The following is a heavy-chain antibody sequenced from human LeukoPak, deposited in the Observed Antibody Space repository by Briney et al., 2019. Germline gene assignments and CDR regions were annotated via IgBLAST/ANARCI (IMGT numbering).Heavy chain of an antibody. J-gene: IGHJ4*02. V-gene: IGHV4-59*01. CDR2: IYYSGST. CDR1: SGSISSYY. Sequence: SETLSLTCTVSSGSISSYYWSWLRQPPGKGLEWIGYIYYSGSTNYNPSLKSRVTISVDTSKNQFSLKLSSVTAADTAVYYCARSGCGGGDCYSVLDYWGQGTLVTVSS. CDR3: ARSGCGGGDCYSVLDY. D-gene: IGHD2-21*02.